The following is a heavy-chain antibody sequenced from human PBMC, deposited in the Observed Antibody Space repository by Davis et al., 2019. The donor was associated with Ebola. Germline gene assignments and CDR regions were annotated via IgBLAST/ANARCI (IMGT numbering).Heavy chain of an antibody. CDR1: GGTFSSYA. CDR2: IIPIFGTA. J-gene: IGHJ4*02. D-gene: IGHD6-13*01. V-gene: IGHV1-69*05. CDR3: ARGSAALYSSSWYYFDY. Sequence: AASVKVSCKASGGTFSSYAISWVRQAPGQGLEWMGGIIPIFGTANYAQKFQGRVTITTDTSASTAYLDLSSLRSDDTAVFYCARGSAALYSSSWYYFDYWGQGTLVTVSS.